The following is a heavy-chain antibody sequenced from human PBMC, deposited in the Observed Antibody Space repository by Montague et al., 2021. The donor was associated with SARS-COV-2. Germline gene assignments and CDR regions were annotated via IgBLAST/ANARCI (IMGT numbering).Heavy chain of an antibody. D-gene: IGHD4/OR15-4a*01. CDR3: ARVEVYGGRIYYYFYGLDD. CDR2: VRQSGST. CDR1: GYSVNSGYY. J-gene: IGHJ6*02. Sequence: SETRSLTCSVSGYSVNSGYYWAWIRQPPGKGLEWIGSVRQSGSTYFTPSLASRVSMSVDTSENQFSLTLTSVTAADTALYYCARVEVYGGRIYYYFYGLDDWARGPRSPSP. V-gene: IGHV4-38-2*02.